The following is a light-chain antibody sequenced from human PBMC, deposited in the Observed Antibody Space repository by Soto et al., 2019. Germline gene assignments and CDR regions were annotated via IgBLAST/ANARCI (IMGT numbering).Light chain of an antibody. CDR1: QSVSSSY. Sequence: EIVLTQSPGTLSLSPVEIATLSFMASQSVSSSYLAWYQQKPGQAPRLLIYGASSRATGIPDRFSGSGSGTDFTLTISRLEPEDFAVYYCQHYVTSLTTFGQGTKVDIK. J-gene: IGKJ1*01. V-gene: IGKV3-20*01. CDR2: GAS. CDR3: QHYVTSLTT.